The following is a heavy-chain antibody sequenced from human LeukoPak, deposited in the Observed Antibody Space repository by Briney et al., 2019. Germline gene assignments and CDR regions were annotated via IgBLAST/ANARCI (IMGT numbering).Heavy chain of an antibody. CDR2: ISSSSSYI. CDR3: ARTVATVAGPFDY. Sequence: GGSLRLSCAASGFTLSSYSMNWVRQAPGKGLEWVSSISSSSSYIYYADSVKGRFTISRDNAKNSLYLQMNSLRAEDTAVYYCARTVATVAGPFDYWGQGTLVTVSS. V-gene: IGHV3-21*04. J-gene: IGHJ4*02. D-gene: IGHD6-19*01. CDR1: GFTLSSYS.